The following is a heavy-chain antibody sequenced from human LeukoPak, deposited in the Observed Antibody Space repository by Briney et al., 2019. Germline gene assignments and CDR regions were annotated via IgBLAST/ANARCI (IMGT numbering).Heavy chain of an antibody. CDR2: TNQNRKST. V-gene: IGHV4-34*01. CDR3: VRELSTSSTAFDV. J-gene: IGHJ3*01. D-gene: IGHD6-6*01. CDR1: GGSFSGYY. Sequence: SETLSLTCAVYGGSFSGYYWSWVRLPPGKGLEWIGETNQNRKSTNYNPSLKSRVTISVDTSKNQFSLKLTSVTAADTAVYYCVRELSTSSTAFDVWGQGTKVTVSS.